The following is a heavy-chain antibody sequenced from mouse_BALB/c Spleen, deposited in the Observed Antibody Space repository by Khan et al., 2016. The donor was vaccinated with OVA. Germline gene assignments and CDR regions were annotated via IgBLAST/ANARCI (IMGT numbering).Heavy chain of an antibody. D-gene: IGHD2-4*01. V-gene: IGHV2-9*02. CDR2: IWTGGIT. J-gene: IGHJ3*01. CDR3: ARSYDYDVGGFAY. CDR1: GFSLSNYG. Sequence: QVQLKESGPGLVAPSQSLSITCTVSGFSLSNYGVHWVRQPPGKGLEWLGGIWTGGITNYNSALMSRLSISKDNTKSQVFLKMNGLQTDDTAICYCARSYDYDVGGFAYWGQGTLVTVSA.